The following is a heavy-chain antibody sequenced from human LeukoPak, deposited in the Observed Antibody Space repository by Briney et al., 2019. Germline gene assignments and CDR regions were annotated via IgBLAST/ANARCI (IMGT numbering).Heavy chain of an antibody. J-gene: IGHJ6*02. D-gene: IGHD3-22*01. Sequence: GGSLRLSCAASGFTFSSCWMSWVRQAPGKGLEWVANIKQDGSEKYYVDSVKGRFTISRDNAKNSLYLQMNSLRAEDTAVYYCARDKGYYDSSSSYYYGMDVWGQGTTVTVSS. V-gene: IGHV3-7*01. CDR3: ARDKGYYDSSSSYYYGMDV. CDR2: IKQDGSEK. CDR1: GFTFSSCW.